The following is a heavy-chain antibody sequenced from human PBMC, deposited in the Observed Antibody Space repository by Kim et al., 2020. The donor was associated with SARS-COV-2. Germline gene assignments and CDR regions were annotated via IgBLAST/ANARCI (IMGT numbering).Heavy chain of an antibody. J-gene: IGHJ4*02. CDR2: IFYRGST. CDR3: AKASGDTSGYFPPFDY. Sequence: SETLSLTCTVSGASISSYYWSWVRQPPGKGLEWIGYIFYRGSTNYNPSLKSRGTISIDTSKNQFSLRLSSMTATDTAVYYCAKASGDTSGYFPPFDYWGQGTLVTVSS. D-gene: IGHD3-22*01. V-gene: IGHV4-59*13. CDR1: GASISSYY.